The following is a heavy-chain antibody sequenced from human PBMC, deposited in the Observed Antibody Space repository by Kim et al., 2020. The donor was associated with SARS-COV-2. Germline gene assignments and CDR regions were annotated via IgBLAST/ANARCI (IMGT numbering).Heavy chain of an antibody. CDR1: GGSFSGYY. CDR3: ARGGSALYYGSGRYGMDV. J-gene: IGHJ6*02. V-gene: IGHV4-34*01. CDR2: INHSGST. Sequence: SETLSLTCAVYGGSFSGYYWSWIRQPPGKVLEWIGEINHSGSTNYNPSLKSRVTISVDTSRNQFYLKLSSVTAADPAVYYCARGGSALYYGSGRYGMDVWGQGTTVTVSS. D-gene: IGHD3-10*01.